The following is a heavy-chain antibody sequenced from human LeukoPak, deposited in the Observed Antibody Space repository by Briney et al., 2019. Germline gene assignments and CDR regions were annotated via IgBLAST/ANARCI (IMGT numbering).Heavy chain of an antibody. CDR1: GYTFTSYD. CDR3: ARGYSNGYYYHAFDI. D-gene: IGHD3-22*01. CDR2: INTNTGNP. J-gene: IGHJ3*02. Sequence: ASVKVSCKASGYTFTSYDINWVRQAPGQGLEWMGWINTNTGNPTYAQGFTGRFVFSLDTSVSTAYLQISSLKAEDTALYYCARGYSNGYYYHAFDIWGQGTMVTVSS. V-gene: IGHV7-4-1*02.